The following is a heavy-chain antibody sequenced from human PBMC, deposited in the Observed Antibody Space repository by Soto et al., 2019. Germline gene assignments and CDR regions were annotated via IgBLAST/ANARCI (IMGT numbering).Heavy chain of an antibody. CDR1: GFTFNSYG. Sequence: GGSLRLSCAASGFTFNSYGMHWVRQAPGKGLEWMAVISYDGTNKYYAESVKGRFTISRDNSKNTLYLQMNSLRAEDTAVYYCAKDPLHAAPAGYFDYWGQGTLVTVSS. CDR3: AKDPLHAAPAGYFDY. CDR2: ISYDGTNK. V-gene: IGHV3-30*18. J-gene: IGHJ4*02. D-gene: IGHD6-13*01.